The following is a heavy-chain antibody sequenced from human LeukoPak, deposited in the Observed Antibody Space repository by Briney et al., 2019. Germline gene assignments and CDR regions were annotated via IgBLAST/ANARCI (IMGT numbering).Heavy chain of an antibody. V-gene: IGHV3-33*01. CDR2: IWYDGSNK. Sequence: GGSLGLSCAASGFTFSSYCMHWVRQAPGKGLEWVAVIWYDGSNKYYADSVKGRFTISRDNSKNTLYLQMNSLRAEDTAVYYCAREGLTGYYKRLDAFDIWGQGTMVTVSS. CDR1: GFTFSSYC. D-gene: IGHD3-9*01. CDR3: AREGLTGYYKRLDAFDI. J-gene: IGHJ3*02.